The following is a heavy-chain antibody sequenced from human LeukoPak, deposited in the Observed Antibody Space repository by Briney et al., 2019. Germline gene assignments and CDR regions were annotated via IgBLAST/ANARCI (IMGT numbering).Heavy chain of an antibody. J-gene: IGHJ4*02. V-gene: IGHV3-66*01. CDR3: ATYPWGFHY. Sequence: GGSLRLSCAVSGFTVSSNYMSWVRQARGKGLEWVSVIYSGGSTYYADSVKGRFTISRDNSNNTLYFEMNSLRAEDTAVYYCATYPWGFHYWGQGTLADVSS. CDR1: GFTVSSNY. D-gene: IGHD7-27*01. CDR2: IYSGGST.